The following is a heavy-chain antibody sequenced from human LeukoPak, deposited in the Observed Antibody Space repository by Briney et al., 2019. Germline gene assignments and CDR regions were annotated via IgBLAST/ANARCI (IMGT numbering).Heavy chain of an antibody. D-gene: IGHD5-12*01. CDR1: GGSFSGYY. J-gene: IGHJ4*02. CDR3: ARMGGYVRLYYFDY. CDR2: INHSGSP. V-gene: IGHV4-34*01. Sequence: SETLSLTCAVYGGSFSGYYWSWIRQPPGKGLEWIGEINHSGSPNYNPSLKSRVTISVDTSKNQFSLKVSSVTAADTAVYYCARMGGYVRLYYFDYWGQGTLVTVSS.